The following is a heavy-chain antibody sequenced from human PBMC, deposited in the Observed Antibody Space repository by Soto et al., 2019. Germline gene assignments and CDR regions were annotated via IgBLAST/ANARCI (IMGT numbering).Heavy chain of an antibody. D-gene: IGHD6-13*01. Sequence: VGSLRLSCAASRFTFSSYAMSWVLQDPGKGLEWVSAISGSGGSTYYADSVKGRFTISRDNSKNTLYLQMNSLRAEDTAVYYCAKDRIAADPYYYGMDVWGQGTTVTVSS. CDR1: RFTFSSYA. V-gene: IGHV3-23*01. CDR2: ISGSGGST. J-gene: IGHJ6*02. CDR3: AKDRIAADPYYYGMDV.